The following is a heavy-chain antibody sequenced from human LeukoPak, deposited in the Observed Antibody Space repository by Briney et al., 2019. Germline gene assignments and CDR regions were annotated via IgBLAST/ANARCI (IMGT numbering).Heavy chain of an antibody. J-gene: IGHJ6*03. D-gene: IGHD2-21*01. CDR1: GFTFSRYW. CDR3: AKYVDSVWYYMDV. Sequence: GGSLRLSCAASGFTFSRYWMHWVRQAPGTGLVWVSRIHNDGSSTSYADSVKGRFTISRDNSKNTLYLQMNSLRAEDTAVYYCAKYVDSVWYYMDVWGKGTTVTVSS. CDR2: IHNDGSST. V-gene: IGHV3-74*01.